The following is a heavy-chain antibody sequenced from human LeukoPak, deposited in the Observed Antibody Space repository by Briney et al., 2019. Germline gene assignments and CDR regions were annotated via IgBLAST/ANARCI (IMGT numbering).Heavy chain of an antibody. Sequence: KPSETLSLTCAVSGGSISSNNWWSWVRQPPGKGLEWIGKISHTGSTNYNPSLKSRVTMSVDKSRNQFSLELTSVTAADTAVYYCARDQTNWNDVWDWFDPWGQGTLVTVSS. J-gene: IGHJ5*02. CDR1: GGSISSNNW. D-gene: IGHD1-20*01. CDR3: ARDQTNWNDVWDWFDP. V-gene: IGHV4-4*02. CDR2: ISHTGST.